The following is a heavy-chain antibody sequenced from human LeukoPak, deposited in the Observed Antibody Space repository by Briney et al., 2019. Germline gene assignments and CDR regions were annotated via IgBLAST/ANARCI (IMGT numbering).Heavy chain of an antibody. D-gene: IGHD1-26*01. CDR2: INPGDSDT. CDR1: GYSFTTYW. Sequence: GESLKISCKGSGYSFTTYWIGCVRQMPGKDLEWLAIINPGDSDTRYSPSFQGQVTISADKSISTAYLQWSSLKASDSAMYYCVRPAASGWYDSWGQGTPVSV. V-gene: IGHV5-51*01. J-gene: IGHJ5*01. CDR3: VRPAASGWYDS.